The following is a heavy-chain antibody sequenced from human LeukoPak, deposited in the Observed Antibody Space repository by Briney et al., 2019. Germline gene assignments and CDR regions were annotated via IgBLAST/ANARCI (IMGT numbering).Heavy chain of an antibody. CDR1: GDSISSYY. Sequence: SETLSLTCTVSGDSISSYYWNWMRQPPGKGLEWIGYIYYSGSTKYNPSLKSRVTISVDTSKNQFSLKLSSVTAADTAVYYCASSAVAYTTIFDPWGQGTLVTVSS. V-gene: IGHV4-59*08. CDR3: ASSAVAYTTIFDP. D-gene: IGHD1-1*01. CDR2: IYYSGST. J-gene: IGHJ5*02.